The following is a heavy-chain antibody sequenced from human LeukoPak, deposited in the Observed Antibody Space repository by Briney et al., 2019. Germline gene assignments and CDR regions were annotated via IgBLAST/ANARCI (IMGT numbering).Heavy chain of an antibody. D-gene: IGHD3-22*01. Sequence: SVKVSCKASGGTFTSYAISWVRQAPGQGLEWVGGIIPIFGTANYAQKFQGRVTITADESTSTAYMELSSLRSEDTAVYYCARGAGAYDSSGYYSYWGQGTLVTVSS. J-gene: IGHJ4*02. V-gene: IGHV1-69*13. CDR2: IIPIFGTA. CDR1: GGTFTSYA. CDR3: ARGAGAYDSSGYYSY.